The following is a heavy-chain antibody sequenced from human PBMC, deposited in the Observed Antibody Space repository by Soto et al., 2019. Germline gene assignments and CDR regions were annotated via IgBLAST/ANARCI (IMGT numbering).Heavy chain of an antibody. V-gene: IGHV4-30-2*06. Sequence: PSDTLSLTCSVSGGSMNIVSHSWNWIRQSAGKGLEWVGFSYYSGTTYYNPALNSRVTISVDRAKSQFSLKLRSVTAADTAFYFWARGFFGYDDGIYPSRHNWFHXWSQGILVTVSX. CDR3: ARGFFGYDDGIYPSRHNWFHX. D-gene: IGHD3-22*01. CDR1: GGSMNIVSHS. CDR2: SYYSGTT. J-gene: IGHJ5*02.